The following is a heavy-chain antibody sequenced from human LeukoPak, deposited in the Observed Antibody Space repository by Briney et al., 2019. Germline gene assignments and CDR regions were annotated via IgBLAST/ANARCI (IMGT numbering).Heavy chain of an antibody. V-gene: IGHV3-23*01. CDR3: AKEVFDDSSGYSYYFDY. J-gene: IGHJ4*02. CDR2: VSGSGRST. Sequence: GGSLRLSCAASGFTFSGYAMSWVRQAPGKGLEWVSVVSGSGRSTYYADSVKGRFTISRDNSKNTLYLQMNRLRAEDTAVYYCAKEVFDDSSGYSYYFDYWGQGTLVTVSS. CDR1: GFTFSGYA. D-gene: IGHD3-22*01.